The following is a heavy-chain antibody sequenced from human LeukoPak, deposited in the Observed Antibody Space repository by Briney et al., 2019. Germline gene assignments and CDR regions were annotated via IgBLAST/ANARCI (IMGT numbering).Heavy chain of an antibody. D-gene: IGHD1-26*01. CDR2: IYAGGTT. Sequence: GGSLRLSCAASGFTFSSYAMHWVRQAPGKGLEWVSVIYAGGTTYYPDSVKGRFTISRDNSKNTLHLQMDSLRSEDTAVYYCATNGYSGTYNRYFDSWGQGTLVTVSS. V-gene: IGHV3-53*05. CDR3: ATNGYSGTYNRYFDS. CDR1: GFTFSSYA. J-gene: IGHJ4*02.